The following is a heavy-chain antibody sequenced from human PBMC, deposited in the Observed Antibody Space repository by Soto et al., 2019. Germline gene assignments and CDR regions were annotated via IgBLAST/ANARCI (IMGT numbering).Heavy chain of an antibody. CDR3: ARHQNIMMVTAARGFDV. CDR1: GGSMSSSNW. J-gene: IGHJ3*01. V-gene: IGHV4-4*02. D-gene: IGHD2-21*02. CDR2: AHHSGRT. Sequence: PSETLSLTCTVSGGSMSSSNWWNWVRQSPGKGLEWIGEAHHSGRTNYNPSLKSRVTISVDTSKNQFSLQLTSVTASDTAVYYCARHQNIMMVTAARGFDVWGQGTMVTVSS.